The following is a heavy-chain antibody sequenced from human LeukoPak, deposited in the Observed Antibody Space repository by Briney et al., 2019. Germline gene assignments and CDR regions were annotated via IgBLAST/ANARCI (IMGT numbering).Heavy chain of an antibody. CDR2: FYYRGRT. D-gene: IGHD3-3*01. CDR1: GGSISSGDYY. Sequence: SETLSLTCTVSGGSISSGDYYWSRIRQPPGKGLVWIGCFYYRGRTYYNPSLKSRVTISVDTSKNQFSLKLSSVTAADTAVYYCARDHYDFWSGYYGWFDPWGQGTLVTVSS. V-gene: IGHV4-30-4*08. CDR3: ARDHYDFWSGYYGWFDP. J-gene: IGHJ5*02.